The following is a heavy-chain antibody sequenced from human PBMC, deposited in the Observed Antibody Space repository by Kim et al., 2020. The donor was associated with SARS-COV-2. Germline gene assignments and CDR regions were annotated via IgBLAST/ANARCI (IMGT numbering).Heavy chain of an antibody. Sequence: GGSLRLSCAASGFTFSSYWMSWVRQAPGKGLEWVANIKQDGSEKYYVDSVKGRFTISRDNAKNSLYLQMNSLRAEDTAVYYCASTTFGVVIIFDYWGQGTLVTVSS. J-gene: IGHJ4*02. V-gene: IGHV3-7*01. CDR2: IKQDGSEK. D-gene: IGHD3-3*01. CDR1: GFTFSSYW. CDR3: ASTTFGVVIIFDY.